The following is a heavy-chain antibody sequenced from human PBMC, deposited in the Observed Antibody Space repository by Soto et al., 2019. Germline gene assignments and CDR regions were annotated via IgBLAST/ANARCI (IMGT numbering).Heavy chain of an antibody. Sequence: PSETLSLTCTVSGGSISSGGYYWSWIRQHPGKGLEWIGYIYYSGSTYYNPSLKSRVTISVDTSKNQFSLKLSSVTAADTAVYYCAMTQYYYDSSGYSGLDYWGQGTLVTVSS. V-gene: IGHV4-31*03. J-gene: IGHJ4*02. CDR3: AMTQYYYDSSGYSGLDY. CDR2: IYYSGST. D-gene: IGHD3-22*01. CDR1: GGSISSGGYY.